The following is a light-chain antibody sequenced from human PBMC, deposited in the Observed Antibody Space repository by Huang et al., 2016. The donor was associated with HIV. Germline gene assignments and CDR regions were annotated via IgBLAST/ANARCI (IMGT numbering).Light chain of an antibody. J-gene: IGKJ1*01. Sequence: EIVLTQSPGTLSLSPGARATLSCGASQTVSNNFLAWYQHKPGQPPRLLSYAASSRATGIPDRFSGSGSRRDFNLTISRLEPEDFAVYYCHQYGTSVGTFGPGTKVDVK. CDR3: HQYGTSVGT. CDR2: AAS. V-gene: IGKV3-20*01. CDR1: QTVSNNF.